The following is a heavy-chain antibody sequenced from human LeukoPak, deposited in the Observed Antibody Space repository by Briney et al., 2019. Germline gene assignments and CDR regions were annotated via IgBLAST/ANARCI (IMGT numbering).Heavy chain of an antibody. V-gene: IGHV4-4*07. CDR3: ASINVMIHHAFDI. CDR1: GGSISSYY. CDR2: IYTSGST. J-gene: IGHJ3*02. Sequence: SETLSLTCTVSGGSISSYYWSWIRQPAGKGLEWIGRIYTSGSTNYNPSLKSRVTISVDTSKNQFSLKLSSVTAADTAVYYCASINVMIHHAFDIWGQGTMVTVSS. D-gene: IGHD3-16*01.